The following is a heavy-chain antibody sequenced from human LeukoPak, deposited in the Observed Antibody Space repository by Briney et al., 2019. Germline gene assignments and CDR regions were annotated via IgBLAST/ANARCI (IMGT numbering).Heavy chain of an antibody. CDR3: ARLLPGVEDAFDI. CDR2: INTDGSTI. Sequence: GGSLRLSCASSGFTFSTYWMHWVRQAPGKGLVWVARINTDGSTITYADSVKGRFTISRDNAKNSLFLQMKSLRAEDTALYYCARLLPGVEDAFDIWGQGTMVTVSS. V-gene: IGHV3-74*01. J-gene: IGHJ3*02. CDR1: GFTFSTYW. D-gene: IGHD3-10*01.